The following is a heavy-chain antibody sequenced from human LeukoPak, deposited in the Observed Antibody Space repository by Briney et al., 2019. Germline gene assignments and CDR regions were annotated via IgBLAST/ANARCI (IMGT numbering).Heavy chain of an antibody. CDR2: IYTSGST. D-gene: IGHD3-22*01. J-gene: IGHJ4*02. CDR3: ARDGYYYDSSGYYEKVYYFDY. Sequence: SETLSLTCTVSGGSISSYYWSWIRQPAGKGLEWIGRIYTSGSTNYNPSLKNRVTMSVDTSKNQFSLKLSSVTAADTAVYYCARDGYYYDSSGYYEKVYYFDYWGQGTLVTVSS. CDR1: GGSISSYY. V-gene: IGHV4-4*07.